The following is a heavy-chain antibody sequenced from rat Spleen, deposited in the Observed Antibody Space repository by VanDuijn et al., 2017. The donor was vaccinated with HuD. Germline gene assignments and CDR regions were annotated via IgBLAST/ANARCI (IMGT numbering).Heavy chain of an antibody. J-gene: IGHJ3*01. V-gene: IGHV3-3*01. CDR1: DYSITSSYR. CDR2: LNSAGST. Sequence: EVQLQESGPGLVKPSQSLSLTCSVTDYSITSSYRWSWIRKFPGNKLEWMGYLNSAGSTNYNPSLKSRISITRDTSKNHCFLQAHSVTTVDTYTDYCFISGGSLFAYICQGTLVPVSS. CDR3: FISGGSLFAY. D-gene: IGHD4-3*01.